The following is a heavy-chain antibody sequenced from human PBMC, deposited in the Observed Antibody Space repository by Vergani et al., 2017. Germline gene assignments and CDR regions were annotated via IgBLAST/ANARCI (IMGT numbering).Heavy chain of an antibody. Sequence: PGGSLRLSCVASGFSFRNAWMNWVRRTPGKGLEWVGRIKSTFDRGTTDYAAAVKGRFTISRDDSKNTLFLQMNGLKTEDIGVYYCTADXRYCGDGSCYWLRDHHYYGMDVWGQGTTVTVSS. CDR3: TADXRYCGDGSCYWLRDHHYYGMDV. CDR1: GFSFRNAW. V-gene: IGHV3-15*07. D-gene: IGHD2-21*01. CDR2: IKSTFDRGTT. J-gene: IGHJ6*02.